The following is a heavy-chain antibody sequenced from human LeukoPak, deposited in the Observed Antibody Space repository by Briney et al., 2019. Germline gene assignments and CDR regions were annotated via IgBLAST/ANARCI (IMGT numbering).Heavy chain of an antibody. D-gene: IGHD2-8*01. J-gene: IGHJ4*02. CDR3: ARADCTNGVCLFDY. Sequence: SQTLSLTCAISGDGVSSNSAAWNWIRQSPSRGLEWLGRTYYRSKWYNDYAVSVKSRITINPDTSKNQFSLQLNSVTPEDTAVYYCARADCTNGVCLFDYWGQGTLVTVSS. CDR2: TYYRSKWYN. V-gene: IGHV6-1*01. CDR1: GDGVSSNSAA.